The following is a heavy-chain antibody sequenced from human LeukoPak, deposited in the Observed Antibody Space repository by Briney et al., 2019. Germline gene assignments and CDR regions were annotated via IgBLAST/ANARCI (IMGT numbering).Heavy chain of an antibody. Sequence: GGSLRLSCAASGFSFSNAWMSWVRQAPGKGLEWVGRIKSNTDGGTTDYAAPVKGRFTISRDDSKNTLYLQMKSLKTEDTAVYYCALTGDSWGQGTLVTVSS. CDR3: ALTGDS. CDR1: GFSFSNAW. J-gene: IGHJ5*02. D-gene: IGHD3-9*01. CDR2: IKSNTDGGTT. V-gene: IGHV3-15*01.